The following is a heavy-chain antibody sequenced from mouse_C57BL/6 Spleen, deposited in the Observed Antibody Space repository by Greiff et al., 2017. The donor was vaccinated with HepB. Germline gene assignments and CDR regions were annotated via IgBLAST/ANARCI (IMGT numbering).Heavy chain of an antibody. J-gene: IGHJ2*01. CDR2: ISSGGSYT. CDR1: GFTFSSYG. V-gene: IGHV5-6*01. D-gene: IGHD2-5*01. CDR3: ARHDGYYSNYDFDY. Sequence: EVMLVESGGDLVKPGGSLKLSCAASGFTFSSYGMSWVRQTPDKRLEWVATISSGGSYTYYPDSVKGRFTISRDNAKNTLYLQMSSLKSEDTAMYYCARHDGYYSNYDFDYWGQGTTLTVSS.